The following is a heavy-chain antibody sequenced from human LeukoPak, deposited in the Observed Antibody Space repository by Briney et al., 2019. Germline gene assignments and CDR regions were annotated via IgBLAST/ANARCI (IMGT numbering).Heavy chain of an antibody. CDR1: GGSFSGYY. V-gene: IGHV4-34*01. CDR2: INHSGST. Sequence: PSETLSLTCAVYGGSFSGYYWSWIRQPPGKGLEWIGEINHSGSTNYNPSLKSRVTISVDTSKNQFSLKLSSVTAADTAVYYCARGGYGGDYWGQGTLVTVSS. CDR3: ARGGYGGDY. D-gene: IGHD5-12*01. J-gene: IGHJ4*02.